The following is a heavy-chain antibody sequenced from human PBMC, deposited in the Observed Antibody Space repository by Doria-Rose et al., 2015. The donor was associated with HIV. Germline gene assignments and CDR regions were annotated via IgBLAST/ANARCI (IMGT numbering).Heavy chain of an antibody. V-gene: IGHV2-26*01. CDR1: GVSLSSPGMG. J-gene: IGHJ4*02. CDR2: IFSDDER. CDR3: ARIKSSRWYHKYYFDF. Sequence: QVTLKESGPVLVKPTETLTLTCTVSGVSLSSPGMGVSWIRQPPGKALEWLANIFSDDERSYKTSLKIRLTISRRTSKSQVFLTMTDMDPVDTATYYCARIKSSRWYHKYYFDFWGQGTLVIVSA. D-gene: IGHD6-13*01.